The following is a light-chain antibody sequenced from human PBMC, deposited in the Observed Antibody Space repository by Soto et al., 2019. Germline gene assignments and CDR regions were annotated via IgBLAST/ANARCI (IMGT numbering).Light chain of an antibody. J-gene: IGLJ2*01. Sequence: QSVLTQPPSVSAAPGQTVSISCSGSNSNIGNNYVSWYQQLPGTAPKLLIYDNNKRPSGIPDRFSGSKSGTSATLGITGLQTGDEADYYCGTWDSSLSGVVFGGGTKLTV. CDR2: DNN. CDR3: GTWDSSLSGVV. CDR1: NSNIGNNY. V-gene: IGLV1-51*01.